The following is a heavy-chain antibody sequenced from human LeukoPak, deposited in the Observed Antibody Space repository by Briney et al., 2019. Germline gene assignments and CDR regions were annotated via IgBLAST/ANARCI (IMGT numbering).Heavy chain of an antibody. Sequence: IPSETLSLTCTVSGGCISSYYWSWIRQPPGKGLEWIGYIYYSGSTNYNPSLKSRVTISVDTSKNQFSLKLSSVTAADTAIYYCARRVYDDYFDYWGPGILVTVSS. D-gene: IGHD5/OR15-5a*01. CDR1: GGCISSYY. CDR3: ARRVYDDYFDY. J-gene: IGHJ4*02. CDR2: IYYSGST. V-gene: IGHV4-59*08.